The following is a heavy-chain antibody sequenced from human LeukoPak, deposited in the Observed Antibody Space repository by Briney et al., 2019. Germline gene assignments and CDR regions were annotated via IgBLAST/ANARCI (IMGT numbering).Heavy chain of an antibody. J-gene: IGHJ3*01. Sequence: SETLSLTCTVSDGSMSSYYWTWIRQPPGKGLEWIGNIYYSGSTNYNPSLKSRVTISVDTSKNQISLKLSYVTAADTAVYYCARAPGAPRGYYAGGFDVWGQGTLVTVSS. CDR3: ARAPGAPRGYYAGGFDV. D-gene: IGHD3-22*01. CDR2: IYYSGST. V-gene: IGHV4-59*08. CDR1: DGSMSSYY.